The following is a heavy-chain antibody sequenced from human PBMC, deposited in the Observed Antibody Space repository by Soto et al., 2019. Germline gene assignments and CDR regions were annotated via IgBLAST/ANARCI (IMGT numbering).Heavy chain of an antibody. D-gene: IGHD6-13*01. CDR1: GGTFSSYA. CDR2: IIPIFGTA. CDR3: ARGNSSSWYLYYYYDGMDV. Sequence: QVQLVQSGAEVKKPGSSVKVSCTASGGTFSSYAISWVRQAPGQGLEWMGGIIPIFGTANYAQKFQGRVTFTADESTSTAYMELSSLRSEDTAVYYCARGNSSSWYLYYYYDGMDVWGQGTTVTVSS. V-gene: IGHV1-69*01. J-gene: IGHJ6*02.